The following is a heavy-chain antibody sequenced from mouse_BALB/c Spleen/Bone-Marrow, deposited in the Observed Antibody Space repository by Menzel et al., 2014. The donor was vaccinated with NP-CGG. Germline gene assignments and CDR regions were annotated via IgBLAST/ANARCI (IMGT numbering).Heavy chain of an antibody. CDR3: ARGGGAYYGNYRFAY. V-gene: IGHV5-6*01. Sequence: EVMLVESGGDLVKPGGSLKLSCAASGFTFSSYGMSWVRQTPDKRLEWVATISSGGSYTYYPDSVKGRFTISRDNAKNTLYLQMSSLKSEDTAMYYCARGGGAYYGNYRFAYWGQGTLVTVSA. J-gene: IGHJ3*01. CDR1: GFTFSSYG. D-gene: IGHD2-10*01. CDR2: ISSGGSYT.